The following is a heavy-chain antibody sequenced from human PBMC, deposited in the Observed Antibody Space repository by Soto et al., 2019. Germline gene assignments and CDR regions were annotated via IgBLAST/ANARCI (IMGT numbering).Heavy chain of an antibody. J-gene: IGHJ1*01. Sequence: SGPTLVNPXQTLTLTCTFSGFSLSTSGVGVGWIRQPPGKALEWLALIYWNDDKRYSPSLKSRLTITKDTSKNQVVLTMTNMDPVDTATYYCAHSYSSGWGSSEYFQHWGQGTLVTVSS. CDR3: AHSYSSGWGSSEYFQH. CDR2: IYWNDDK. D-gene: IGHD6-19*01. CDR1: GFSLSTSGVG. V-gene: IGHV2-5*01.